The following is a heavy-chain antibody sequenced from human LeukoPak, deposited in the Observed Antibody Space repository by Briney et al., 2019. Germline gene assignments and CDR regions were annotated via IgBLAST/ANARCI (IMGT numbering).Heavy chain of an antibody. CDR1: GFIFGGYA. V-gene: IGHV3-30-3*01. Sequence: GGSLRLSCAASGFIFGGYAMHWVRQAPGKGLQWLAVISYDGGKTYYADSVEGRFTISRDNSKSTVSLEINSLRSEDTAIYYCARGFNDFWSGSQLEYWGQGTLVTVSS. CDR3: ARGFNDFWSGSQLEY. J-gene: IGHJ4*02. D-gene: IGHD3-3*01. CDR2: ISYDGGKT.